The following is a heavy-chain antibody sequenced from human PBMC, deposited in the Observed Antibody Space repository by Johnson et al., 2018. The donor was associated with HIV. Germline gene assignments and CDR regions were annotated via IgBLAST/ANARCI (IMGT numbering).Heavy chain of an antibody. CDR1: GFIVSTKY. Sequence: EVQLVESGGGVVQPGGSLRLSCAASGFIVSTKYMSWVRQAPGKGLEWVSVIYSGGSTYHADSVKGRFTISRDNSKNTLYLQMNSLRAEDTAVYYCAKHYSSSPNDAFDIWGQGTMVTVSS. CDR3: AKHYSSSPNDAFDI. V-gene: IGHV3-66*04. CDR2: IYSGGST. J-gene: IGHJ3*02. D-gene: IGHD6-6*01.